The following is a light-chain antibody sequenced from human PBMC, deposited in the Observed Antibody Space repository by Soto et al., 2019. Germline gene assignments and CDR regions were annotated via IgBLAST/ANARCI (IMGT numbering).Light chain of an antibody. V-gene: IGLV2-14*01. CDR1: SSDVGGYNY. Sequence: QSALTQPASVSGSPGQSITISCTGPSSDVGGYNYVSWYQQHPGKAPKLMIYDVSNRPSGVSNRFSGSKSGNTASLTISGLQAEAEADYYCSSYTSSSLVVFGGGTKLTV. CDR3: SSYTSSSLVV. J-gene: IGLJ2*01. CDR2: DVS.